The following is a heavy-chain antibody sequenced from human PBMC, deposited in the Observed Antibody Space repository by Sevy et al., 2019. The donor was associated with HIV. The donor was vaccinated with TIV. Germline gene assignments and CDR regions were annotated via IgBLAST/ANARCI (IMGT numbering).Heavy chain of an antibody. CDR2: IKQDGSVK. J-gene: IGHJ4*02. V-gene: IGHV3-7*01. D-gene: IGHD6-13*01. Sequence: GGSLRLSCAASGFSLNSYWMSWVRQAPGKGLEWVANIKQDGSVKYYGDSGKGRFTISREKARNLLYLQMNSLRAEDTALYYCVRAIAADGSFWGQGNLVTVSS. CDR1: GFSLNSYW. CDR3: VRAIAADGSF.